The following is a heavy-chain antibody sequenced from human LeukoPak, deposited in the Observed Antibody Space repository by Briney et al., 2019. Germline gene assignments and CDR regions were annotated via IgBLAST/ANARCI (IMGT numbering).Heavy chain of an antibody. CDR1: GFSFGSYG. CDR2: IWYDGSNK. J-gene: IGHJ6*02. V-gene: IGHV3-33*01. D-gene: IGHD5-18*01. CDR3: ARKKRVDTDSIMVYYYYAMDV. Sequence: GGSLRLSCAASGFSFGSYGMHWVRQAPGKGLEWVAVIWYDGSNKYYADSVKGRFTISRDNSKKTLYLQMNNLRAEDTAVYYCARKKRVDTDSIMVYYYYAMDVWGQGTTVTVSS.